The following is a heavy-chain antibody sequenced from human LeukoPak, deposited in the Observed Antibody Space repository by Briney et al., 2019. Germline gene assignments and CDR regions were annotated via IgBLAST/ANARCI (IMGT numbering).Heavy chain of an antibody. J-gene: IGHJ6*02. D-gene: IGHD2-2*01. Sequence: GGSLRLSCAASGFTFSSYAMSWVRQAPGKGLEWVSAISGSGGTTYHPDSVKGRFTISRDNSKNTLYLQMNSLRAEDTAVYYCAEDHCSSTSCYHYYYYYGMDVWGQGTTVTVSS. V-gene: IGHV3-23*01. CDR1: GFTFSSYA. CDR3: AEDHCSSTSCYHYYYYYGMDV. CDR2: ISGSGGTT.